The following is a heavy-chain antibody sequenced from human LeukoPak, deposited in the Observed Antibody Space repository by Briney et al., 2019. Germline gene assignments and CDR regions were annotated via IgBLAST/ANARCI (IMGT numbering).Heavy chain of an antibody. Sequence: SGGSLRLSCAASGFTFSSYGMHWVRQAPGKGLEWVAVISYDGSNKYYADSVKGRFTISRDNSKNPLYLQMNSLRAEDTAVYYCAKDSSHIAAAGTIDYWGQGTLVTVSS. D-gene: IGHD6-13*01. J-gene: IGHJ4*02. CDR3: AKDSSHIAAAGTIDY. CDR2: ISYDGSNK. CDR1: GFTFSSYG. V-gene: IGHV3-30*18.